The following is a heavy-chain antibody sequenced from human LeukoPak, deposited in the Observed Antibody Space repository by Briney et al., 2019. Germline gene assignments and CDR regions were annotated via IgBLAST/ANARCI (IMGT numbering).Heavy chain of an antibody. V-gene: IGHV4-34*01. CDR3: ASLVGATKSAI. J-gene: IGHJ3*02. CDR2: INHSGST. Sequence: SETLSLTCAVYGGPFSGYYWSWIRQPPGKGLEWIGEINHSGSTNYNPSLKSRVTISVDTSKNQFSLKLSSVTAADTAVYYCASLVGATKSAIWGQGTMVTVSS. CDR1: GGPFSGYY. D-gene: IGHD1-26*01.